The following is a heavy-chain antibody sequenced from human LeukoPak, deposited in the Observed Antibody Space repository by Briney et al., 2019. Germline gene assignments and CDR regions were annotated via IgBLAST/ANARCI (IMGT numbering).Heavy chain of an antibody. J-gene: IGHJ4*02. V-gene: IGHV3-74*01. CDR3: ARGSEGQLS. CDR1: GFTFSSYW. D-gene: IGHD2-2*01. CDR2: INTDGRST. Sequence: GGSLRLSCAAPGFTFSSYWMHWVRQAPGKGLVWVSRINTDGRSTIYADSVKGRFTISRDNAKNTLYLQMNSLRAEDTAVYYCARGSEGQLSWGQGTLVTVSS.